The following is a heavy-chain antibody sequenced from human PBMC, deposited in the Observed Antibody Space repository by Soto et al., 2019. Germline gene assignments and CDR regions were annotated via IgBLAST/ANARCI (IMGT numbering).Heavy chain of an antibody. CDR1: GFTFSSYA. CDR3: ASHREIYGDYGEVGY. V-gene: IGHV3-48*02. J-gene: IGHJ4*02. Sequence: GGSLRLSCAASGFTFSSYAMSWVRQAPGKGLEWVSYISSSSSTIYYADSVKGRFTISRDNAKNSLYLQMNSLRDEDTAVYYCASHREIYGDYGEVGYWGQGTLVTVSS. D-gene: IGHD4-17*01. CDR2: ISSSSSTI.